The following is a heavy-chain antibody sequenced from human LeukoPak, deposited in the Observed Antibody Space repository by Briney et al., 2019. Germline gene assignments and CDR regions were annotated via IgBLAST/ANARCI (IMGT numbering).Heavy chain of an antibody. CDR2: INHSGST. CDR3: ARGPRQARYGSGSYYKRNAFDI. V-gene: IGHV4-34*01. Sequence: SETLSLTCAVYGGSFSGYYWSWIRQPPGKGLEWIGEINHSGSTNYNPSLKSRVTISVDTSKNQFSLKLSSVTAAATAVYYCARGPRQARYGSGSYYKRNAFDIWGQGTMVTVSS. D-gene: IGHD3-10*01. J-gene: IGHJ3*02. CDR1: GGSFSGYY.